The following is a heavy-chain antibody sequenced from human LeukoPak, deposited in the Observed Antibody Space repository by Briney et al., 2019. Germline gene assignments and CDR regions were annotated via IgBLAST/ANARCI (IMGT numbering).Heavy chain of an antibody. V-gene: IGHV4-59*08. CDR3: ARHLDYYGSGTYEF. D-gene: IGHD3-10*01. Sequence: PSETLSLSCIVSGGSISSYHWSWIRQPPGKGLEWIGYISYSRSTNYNPSLKSRVTISVDTSKNQFSLRLSSVTAADTAVYYCARHLDYYGSGTYEFWDQGTLVTVSS. J-gene: IGHJ4*02. CDR1: GGSISSYH. CDR2: ISYSRST.